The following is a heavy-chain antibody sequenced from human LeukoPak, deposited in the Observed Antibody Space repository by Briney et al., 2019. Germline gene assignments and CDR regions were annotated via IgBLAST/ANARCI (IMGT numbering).Heavy chain of an antibody. Sequence: GGSLRLSCAASGFTFSSYAMHWVRQAPGKGLEWVAVISYDGSNKYYADSVKGRFTISRDNSKNTLYLQMNSLRAEDTAVYYCARPHLWFGEGLFMDAFDIWGQGTMVTVSS. CDR3: ARPHLWFGEGLFMDAFDI. CDR1: GFTFSSYA. CDR2: ISYDGSNK. V-gene: IGHV3-30*04. D-gene: IGHD3-10*01. J-gene: IGHJ3*02.